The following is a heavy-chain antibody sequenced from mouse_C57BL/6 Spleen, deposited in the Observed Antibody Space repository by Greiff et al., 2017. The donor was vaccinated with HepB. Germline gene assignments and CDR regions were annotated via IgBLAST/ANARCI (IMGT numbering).Heavy chain of an antibody. V-gene: IGHV1-81*01. D-gene: IGHD2-10*01. CDR2: IYPRSGNT. CDR3: ARSPYYGNYQFAY. Sequence: QVQLQQSGAELARPGASVKLSCKASGYTFTSYGISWVKQRTGQGLEWIGEIYPRSGNTYYNEKFKGKATLTADKSSSTAYMELRSLTSEDSAVYFCARSPYYGNYQFAYWGQGTLVTVSA. J-gene: IGHJ3*01. CDR1: GYTFTSYG.